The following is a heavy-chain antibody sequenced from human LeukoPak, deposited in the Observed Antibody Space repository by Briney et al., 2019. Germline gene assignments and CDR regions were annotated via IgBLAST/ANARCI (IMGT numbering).Heavy chain of an antibody. CDR2: ISGSGGST. D-gene: IGHD4-23*01. CDR1: GFTFSSYA. CDR3: AKDREEYGGKGYYFDY. J-gene: IGHJ4*02. V-gene: IGHV3-23*01. Sequence: PGGSLRLSCAASGFTFSSYAMSWVRQAPGKGLEWVSAISGSGGSTYYADSVKGRFTISRDNSKNTLYLQMNSLRAEDTAVYYCAKDREEYGGKGYYFDYWGQGTLVTVSS.